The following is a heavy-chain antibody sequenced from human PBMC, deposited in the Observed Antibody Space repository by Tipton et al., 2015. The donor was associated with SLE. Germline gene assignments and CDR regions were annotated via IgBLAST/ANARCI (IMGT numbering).Heavy chain of an antibody. CDR1: GGSMSSYY. Sequence: TLSLTCTVSGGSMSSYYWNWVRQSPGKGLEWIGHIYTSGYTNYNPSLKSRLTISIDTSKKEFSLKLSSVTAADTAVYYCAREAIFGEVIIGFDLWGHGTMVTASA. CDR3: AREAIFGEVIIGFDL. V-gene: IGHV4-4*08. D-gene: IGHD3-3*01. J-gene: IGHJ3*01. CDR2: IYTSGYT.